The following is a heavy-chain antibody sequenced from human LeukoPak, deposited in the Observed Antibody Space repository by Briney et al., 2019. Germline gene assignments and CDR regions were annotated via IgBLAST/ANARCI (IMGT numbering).Heavy chain of an antibody. Sequence: SKTLSLTCTVSGGSVSSSSYYWTWIRQPPGKGLEWIGYIYYTGGTNYNPSLKSRVTISVDRSKNQFSLRLSSVTAADTAVYYCARGRAYYDSSGYFDYWGQGTLVTVSS. CDR1: GGSVSSSSYY. J-gene: IGHJ4*02. D-gene: IGHD3-22*01. CDR2: IYYTGGT. V-gene: IGHV4-61*01. CDR3: ARGRAYYDSSGYFDY.